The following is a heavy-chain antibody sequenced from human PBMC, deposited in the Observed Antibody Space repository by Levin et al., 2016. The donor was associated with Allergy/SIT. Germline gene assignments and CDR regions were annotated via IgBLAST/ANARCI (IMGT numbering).Heavy chain of an antibody. CDR2: IKSKTDGGTT. J-gene: IGHJ3*01. CDR3: TAQKYYDFWIDAFDL. D-gene: IGHD3-3*01. Sequence: GESLKISCVASGITFINDWMSWVRQAPGKGPEWVGRIKSKTDGGTTDYAASVKGRFTISRDDSTHTVYLQMNSLKAEDTAVYYCTAQKYYDFWIDAFDLWGQGTMVTVSS. CDR1: GITFINDW. V-gene: IGHV3-15*01.